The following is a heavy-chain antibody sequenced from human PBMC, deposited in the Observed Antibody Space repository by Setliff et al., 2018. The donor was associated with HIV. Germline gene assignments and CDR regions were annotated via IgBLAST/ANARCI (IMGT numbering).Heavy chain of an antibody. J-gene: IGHJ4*02. Sequence: SETLSLTCAVYGGSFSGYYWTRIRQPPGRGLEWIGEIIHSGGTNYNRSLKSRVTISVDTSKNQFSLNLSSVTAADTAVYYCARGDLGVVGAIDYWSQGTLVTVSS. CDR2: IIHSGGT. V-gene: IGHV4-34*01. CDR1: GGSFSGYY. D-gene: IGHD2-15*01. CDR3: ARGDLGVVGAIDY.